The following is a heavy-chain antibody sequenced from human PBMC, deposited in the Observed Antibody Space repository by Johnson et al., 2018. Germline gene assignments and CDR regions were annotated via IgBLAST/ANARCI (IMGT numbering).Heavy chain of an antibody. CDR3: ARGRRRKMVRGTTNLFLDQYDDVMDV. D-gene: IGHD3-10*01. V-gene: IGHV4-34*01. CDR2: INHSGST. Sequence: QVQLQQWGAGLLEPSETLSLTCAVYGGSLSGYYWSWIRQPPGKGLEWIGEINHSGSTNYNPSLKGRVSMSVYTSQNQFSLRLPSVTAADTAVFYCARGRRRKMVRGTTNLFLDQYDDVMDVWDKGATVTVSS. CDR1: GGSLSGYY. J-gene: IGHJ6*03.